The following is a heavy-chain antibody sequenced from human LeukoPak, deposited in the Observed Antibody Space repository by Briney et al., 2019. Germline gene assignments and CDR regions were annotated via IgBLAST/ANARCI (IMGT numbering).Heavy chain of an antibody. CDR1: GFTFRTLA. CDR2: ISDNGRST. V-gene: IGHV3-23*01. CDR3: ARVVGSGNYFHFDS. Sequence: GGSLRLSCAASGFTFRTLAMNWVRQAPGKGLEWVSTISDNGRSTHYADSVEGRFTISRDNSKNTLDLQMNSLKIEDTAVYYCARVVGSGNYFHFDSWGRGTLVTVSS. D-gene: IGHD3-10*01. J-gene: IGHJ4*02.